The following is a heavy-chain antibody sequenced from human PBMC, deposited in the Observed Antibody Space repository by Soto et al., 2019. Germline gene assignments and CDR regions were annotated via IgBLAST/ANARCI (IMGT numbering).Heavy chain of an antibody. CDR3: ARDGILFSGVIGFYGMDV. CDR2: INPSSGNT. V-gene: IGHV1-8*01. D-gene: IGHD3-3*01. J-gene: IGHJ6*02. CDR1: GYSFTRHD. Sequence: QVQLVQSGAEVKKPGASGNVSCKASGYSFTRHDINWVRQAPGQGREWLGWINPSSGNTGYAQRFLGRLTMTNDTSTSTDYMELSGLKSEDTAIYYCARDGILFSGVIGFYGMDVWCQGTTVTV.